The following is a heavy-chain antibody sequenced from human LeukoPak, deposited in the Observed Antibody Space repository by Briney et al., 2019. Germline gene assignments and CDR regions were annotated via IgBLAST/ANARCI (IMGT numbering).Heavy chain of an antibody. CDR1: GFTFSSYG. J-gene: IGHJ4*02. D-gene: IGHD3-9*01. Sequence: GGSLRLSCAASGFTFSSYGMHWVRQAPGKGLEWVAVIWYDGSNKYYADSAKGRFTISRDNSKNTLYLQMNSLRAEDTAVYYCAREGASYYDILTGYYRYWGQGTLVTVSS. V-gene: IGHV3-33*01. CDR2: IWYDGSNK. CDR3: AREGASYYDILTGYYRY.